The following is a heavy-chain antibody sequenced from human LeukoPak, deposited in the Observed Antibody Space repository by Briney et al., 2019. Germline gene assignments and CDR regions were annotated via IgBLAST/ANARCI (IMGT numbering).Heavy chain of an antibody. J-gene: IGHJ4*02. D-gene: IGHD3-22*01. CDR1: GFTFSSYG. CDR2: ISYDGSNK. CDR3: AKELDPYYYDSSGSSGLGY. V-gene: IGHV3-30*18. Sequence: GGSLRLSCAASGFTFSSYGMHWVRQAPGKGLEWVAVISYDGSNKYYADSVKGRFTISRDNSKNTLYLQMNSLRAEDTAVYYCAKELDPYYYDSSGSSGLGYWGQGTLVTVSS.